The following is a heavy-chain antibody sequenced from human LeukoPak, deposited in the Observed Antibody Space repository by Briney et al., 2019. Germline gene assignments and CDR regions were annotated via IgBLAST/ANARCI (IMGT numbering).Heavy chain of an antibody. V-gene: IGHV3-23*01. D-gene: IGHD3-3*02. CDR2: ISESGGRT. J-gene: IGHJ6*02. Sequence: EGSLRLSCAASGFTFSTYEMSWARQAPGKGPEWVSSISESGGRTYYADSVTGRFTISRDNSRSTLYLQMNSLRAEDTAVYYCTKGSHLDVWGQGTMVTVSS. CDR1: GFTFSTYE. CDR3: TKGSHLDV.